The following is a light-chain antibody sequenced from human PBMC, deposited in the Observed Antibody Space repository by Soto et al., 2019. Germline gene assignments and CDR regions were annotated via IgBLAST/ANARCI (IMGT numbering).Light chain of an antibody. J-gene: IGLJ2*01. Sequence: QSALTQPASVSGSPGQSITISCTGTSSDVGGYNYASWYQQHPGKAPKLMIYDVSNRPSGVSNRFSGSKSGNTASLTISGLQAEDEADYYCSSYTSSSTLFGGGTKVTVL. CDR2: DVS. CDR3: SSYTSSSTL. CDR1: SSDVGGYNY. V-gene: IGLV2-14*01.